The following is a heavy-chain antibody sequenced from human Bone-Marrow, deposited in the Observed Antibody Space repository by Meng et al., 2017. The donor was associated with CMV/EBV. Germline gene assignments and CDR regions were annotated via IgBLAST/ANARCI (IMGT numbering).Heavy chain of an antibody. Sequence: SLKLSCAASGFTFSSYAMHWVRQAPGKGREWVAVISYDGSNKYYADAVKGRFTISRDNSKNTLYLQMHSLRAADTAVYYCARDNWNDIDYWGQGTLVTVSS. CDR1: GFTFSSYA. J-gene: IGHJ4*02. CDR3: ARDNWNDIDY. D-gene: IGHD1-1*01. V-gene: IGHV3-30*04. CDR2: ISYDGSNK.